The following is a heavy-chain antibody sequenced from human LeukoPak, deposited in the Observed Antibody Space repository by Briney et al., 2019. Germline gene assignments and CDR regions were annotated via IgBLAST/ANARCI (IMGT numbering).Heavy chain of an antibody. CDR3: ARGRGLDV. V-gene: IGHV3-53*01. CDR1: GFIVSANY. J-gene: IGHJ6*02. Sequence: GGSLRLSCAASGFIVSANYMSWVRQTPGKGLEWVSIFYSGGATFYVDSVKGRFTISRDNSKNMLYLQMNSLRAEDMAVYYCARGRGLDVWGQGTTVTVSS. D-gene: IGHD2-15*01. CDR2: FYSGGAT.